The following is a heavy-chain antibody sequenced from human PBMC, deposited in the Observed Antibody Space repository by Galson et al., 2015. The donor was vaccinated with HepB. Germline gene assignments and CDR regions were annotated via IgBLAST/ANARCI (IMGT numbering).Heavy chain of an antibody. V-gene: IGHV1-69*10. CDR2: LIPSLDGA. CDR1: GGTFRTFG. D-gene: IGHD2-2*01. Sequence: SVKVSCKASGGTFRTFGISWVRQAPGQGLEWMGGLIPSLDGANYTQDRVTITADEVTNTAYMDLTSLRTEDTAVYYCALSSDVPYWNFDLWGRGTLVSVSS. CDR3: ALSSDVPYWNFDL. J-gene: IGHJ2*01.